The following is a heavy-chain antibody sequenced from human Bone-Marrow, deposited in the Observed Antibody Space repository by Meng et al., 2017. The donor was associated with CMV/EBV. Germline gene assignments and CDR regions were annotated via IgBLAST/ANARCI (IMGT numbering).Heavy chain of an antibody. V-gene: IGHV1-2*02. CDR2: INPNSGGT. D-gene: IGHD3-22*01. CDR3: ARDRDYYDSSGYYPNWFDP. Sequence: ASVKVSCKASGYTFTGYYMHWVRQAPGQGLEWMGWINPNSGGTNYAQKFQGRVTMTRDTSISTAYMELSRLRSEDTAVYYCARDRDYYDSSGYYPNWFDPWGQGTLVTVSS. CDR1: GYTFTGYY. J-gene: IGHJ5*02.